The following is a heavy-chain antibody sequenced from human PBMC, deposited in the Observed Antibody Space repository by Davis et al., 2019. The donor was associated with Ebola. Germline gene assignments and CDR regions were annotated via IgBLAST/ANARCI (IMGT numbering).Heavy chain of an antibody. CDR3: ARDLSSSAGTTPLGY. V-gene: IGHV3-33*01. Sequence: PGGSLRLSCAASGFTFSSYGMHWVRQAPGKGLEWVAVIWYDGSNKYYADSVKGRFTISRDNSKNTLYLQMNSLRAEDTAVYYCARDLSSSAGTTPLGYWGQGTLVTVSS. D-gene: IGHD6-6*01. CDR1: GFTFSSYG. J-gene: IGHJ4*02. CDR2: IWYDGSNK.